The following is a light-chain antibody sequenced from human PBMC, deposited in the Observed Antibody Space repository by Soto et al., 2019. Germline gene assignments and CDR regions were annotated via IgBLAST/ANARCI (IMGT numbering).Light chain of an antibody. CDR2: AVS. J-gene: IGLJ3*02. CDR1: SSDIGSYNL. V-gene: IGLV2-23*02. Sequence: QSALTQPASVSGSPGQSITVSCTGTSSDIGSYNLVSWYQHHPGKAPKLMIYAVSKRPSGVSSRFSGSKSDNTASLTISGLQAEDEADYFCCSYAGSSTLLFGGGTKLTVL. CDR3: CSYAGSSTLL.